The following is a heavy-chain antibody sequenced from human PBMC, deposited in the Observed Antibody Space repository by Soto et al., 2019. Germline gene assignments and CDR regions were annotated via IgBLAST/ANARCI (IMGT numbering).Heavy chain of an antibody. J-gene: IGHJ5*02. D-gene: IGHD3-10*01. CDR1: GGSISSGGYY. V-gene: IGHV4-31*03. CDR2: IYYSGST. Sequence: SETLSLTCTVSGGSISSGGYYWSWIRQHPGKGLEWIGYIYYSGSTYYNPSLKSRVTISVDTSKNQFSLKLSSVTAADTAVYYWARDAMTWFGEYPDYNWFDPWGQGTLVTVT. CDR3: ARDAMTWFGEYPDYNWFDP.